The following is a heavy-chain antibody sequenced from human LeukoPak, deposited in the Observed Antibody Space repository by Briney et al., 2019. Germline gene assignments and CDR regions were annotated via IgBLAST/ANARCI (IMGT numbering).Heavy chain of an antibody. CDR2: ISYDGSNK. D-gene: IGHD3-10*01. J-gene: IGHJ4*02. CDR3: AKDQLWFGELFGFDY. V-gene: IGHV3-30*18. Sequence: GGSLRLSCAASGFTFSSYGMHWVRQAPGKGLEWVAVISYDGSNKYYADSVKGRFTISRDNSKNTLYLQMNSLRAEDTAVYYWAKDQLWFGELFGFDYWGQGTLVTVSS. CDR1: GFTFSSYG.